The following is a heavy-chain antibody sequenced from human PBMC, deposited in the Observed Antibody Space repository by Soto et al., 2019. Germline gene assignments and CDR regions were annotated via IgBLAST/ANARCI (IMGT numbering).Heavy chain of an antibody. CDR2: TYYRSKWFS. V-gene: IGHV6-1*01. D-gene: IGHD6-19*01. Sequence: SQTLSLTCGISGDSISNTSAAWNWFRQSPSRGLEWLGRTYYRSKWFSDYAESVKSRIAISPDTSKNQISLQMNSVTPEDTAFYYCARGLQSWGKGPLVTVPS. J-gene: IGHJ5*02. CDR1: GDSISNTSAA. CDR3: ARGLQS.